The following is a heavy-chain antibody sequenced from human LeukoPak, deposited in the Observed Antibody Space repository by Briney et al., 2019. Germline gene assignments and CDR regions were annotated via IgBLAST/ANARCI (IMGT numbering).Heavy chain of an antibody. CDR1: GFTFSSYS. CDR3: ASTFPYCSGGTCAL. J-gene: IGHJ4*02. Sequence: GGSLRLSCAASGFTFSSYSMNWVRQAPGKGLEWVSYISSSSSTIYYADSVKGRFTISRDNAKSSLYLQMNSLRAEDTAVYYCASTFPYCSGGTCALGGQGTLVTVSS. D-gene: IGHD2-15*01. V-gene: IGHV3-48*04. CDR2: ISSSSSTI.